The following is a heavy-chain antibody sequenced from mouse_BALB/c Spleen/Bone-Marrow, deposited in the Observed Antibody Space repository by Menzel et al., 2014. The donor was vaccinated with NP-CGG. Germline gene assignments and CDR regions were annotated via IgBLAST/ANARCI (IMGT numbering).Heavy chain of an antibody. V-gene: IGHV1-82*01. CDR2: IYPGDGDT. J-gene: IGHJ2*01. CDR1: GYAFSSSW. Sequence: VKISCKASGYAFSSSWMNWVKQRPGQGLEWIGRIYPGDGDTNYNGKFKGKATLTADKSSSTAYMQLSSLTSVDSAVYFCARGGNYRFDYWGQGTTLTVSS. D-gene: IGHD2-1*01. CDR3: ARGGNYRFDY.